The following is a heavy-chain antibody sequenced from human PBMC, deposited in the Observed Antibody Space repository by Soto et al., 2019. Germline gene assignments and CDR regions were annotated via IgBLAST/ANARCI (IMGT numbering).Heavy chain of an antibody. Sequence: ASVKVSCKASGHTFTSYYMHWVRQAPGQGLEWMGIINPSGGSTSYAQKFQGRVTMTRDTSTSTVYMELSSLGSEDTAVYYCARSYYYDSSGYDAKPFDYWGQGTLVTVSS. CDR2: INPSGGST. CDR1: GHTFTSYY. V-gene: IGHV1-46*03. J-gene: IGHJ4*02. CDR3: ARSYYYDSSGYDAKPFDY. D-gene: IGHD3-22*01.